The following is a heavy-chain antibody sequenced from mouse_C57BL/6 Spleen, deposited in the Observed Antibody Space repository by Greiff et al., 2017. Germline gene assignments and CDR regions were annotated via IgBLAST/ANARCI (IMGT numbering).Heavy chain of an antibody. Sequence: VMLVESGPGLVAPSQSLSITCPVSGLSFTSYGVSWGRQPPGKGLEWLGVIWGDGSTNYHSALISRLSISKDNSKSQVCLKLNSLQTDDTATYYCAKSVNYDAMDYWGQGTSVTVSS. CDR3: AKSVNYDAMDY. V-gene: IGHV2-3*01. CDR1: GLSFTSYG. J-gene: IGHJ4*01. CDR2: IWGDGST.